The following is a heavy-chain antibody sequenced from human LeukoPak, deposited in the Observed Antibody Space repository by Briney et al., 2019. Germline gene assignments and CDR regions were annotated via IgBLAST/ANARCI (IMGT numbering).Heavy chain of an antibody. D-gene: IGHD5-18*01. CDR2: VSTDGSTT. CDR1: GFTFSSSW. J-gene: IGHJ5*02. Sequence: GGSLRLSCAASGFTFSSSWMHWVRQAAGKGLEWVSHVSTDGSTTAFADSVKGRFTISRDNARNTVYLQMNSLRAEDTVVYYCARSIGYGASWGQGTLVTVSS. V-gene: IGHV3-74*01. CDR3: ARSIGYGAS.